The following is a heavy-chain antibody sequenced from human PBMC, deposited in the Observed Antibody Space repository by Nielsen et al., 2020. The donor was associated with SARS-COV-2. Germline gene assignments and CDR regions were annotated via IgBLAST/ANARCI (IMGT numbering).Heavy chain of an antibody. CDR1: GGTFSRPS. Sequence: SVKVSCKASGGTFSRPSISWVRQAPGQGLEWMGRIIPILGLTNYAQRFQGRITITVDKSTSTAYMELSSLRSEDTAVYYCAREPGTGDLDQWGQGTLVTVSS. V-gene: IGHV1-69*04. CDR3: AREPGTGDLDQ. D-gene: IGHD3/OR15-3a*01. J-gene: IGHJ4*02. CDR2: IIPILGLT.